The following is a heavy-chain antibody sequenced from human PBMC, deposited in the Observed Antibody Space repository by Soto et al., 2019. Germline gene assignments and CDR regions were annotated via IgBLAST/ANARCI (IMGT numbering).Heavy chain of an antibody. D-gene: IGHD2-2*01. CDR3: ARDGGGIVVVLNYYYYGMDV. Sequence: SVKVYCKASGGTFSSYAISWVRQAPGQGLEWMGGIIPIFGTANYAQKFQGRVTITADESTSTAYMELSSLRSEDTAVYYCARDGGGIVVVLNYYYYGMDVWAQGTTVTVSS. J-gene: IGHJ6*02. CDR1: GGTFSSYA. V-gene: IGHV1-69*13. CDR2: IIPIFGTA.